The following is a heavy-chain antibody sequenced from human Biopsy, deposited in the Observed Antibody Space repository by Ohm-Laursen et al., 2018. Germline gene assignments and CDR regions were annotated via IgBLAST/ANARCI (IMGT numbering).Heavy chain of an antibody. J-gene: IGHJ3*02. CDR3: AKAPCTQFGSGACHDPFDK. D-gene: IGHD3-10*01. Sequence: SLRLSCAASGFTYTTFAMSWVRQAPGKGPEWVSTISANGATSYYADSVRGRFTISRDNSESTLYLQMNSLRADDTAVYHCAKAPCTQFGSGACHDPFDKWGQGTTVTVSS. CDR2: ISANGATS. CDR1: GFTYTTFA. V-gene: IGHV3-23*01.